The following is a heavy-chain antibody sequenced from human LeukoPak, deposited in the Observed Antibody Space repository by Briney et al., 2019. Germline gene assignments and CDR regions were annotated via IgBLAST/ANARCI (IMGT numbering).Heavy chain of an antibody. V-gene: IGHV4-34*01. CDR2: INHSGST. CDR1: GGSISSYY. CDR3: ARGGSGSYFIDY. J-gene: IGHJ4*02. D-gene: IGHD3-10*01. Sequence: SETLSLTCTVSGGSISSYYWSWIRQPPGKGLEWIGEINHSGSTNYNPSLKSRVTISVDTSKNQFSLKLSSVTAADTAVYYCARGGSGSYFIDYWGQGTLVTVSS.